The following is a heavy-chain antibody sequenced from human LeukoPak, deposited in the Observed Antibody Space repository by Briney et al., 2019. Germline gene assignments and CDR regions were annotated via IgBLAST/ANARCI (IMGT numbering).Heavy chain of an antibody. V-gene: IGHV1-2*02. J-gene: IGHJ4*02. CDR3: ARDMGHYDSSAHDI. CDR2: INPKTGDT. D-gene: IGHD3-22*01. CDR1: GYTFIGYY. Sequence: ASVRVSCKAPGYTFIGYYMYWVRQAPGQGLECMGWINPKTGDTNYAEKFQGRVTMTRDTSTSTAYMELSGLRSDDTAVYYCARDMGHYDSSAHDIWGQGTLVTVSS.